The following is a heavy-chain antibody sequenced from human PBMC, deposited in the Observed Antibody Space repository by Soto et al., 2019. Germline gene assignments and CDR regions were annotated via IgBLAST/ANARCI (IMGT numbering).Heavy chain of an antibody. D-gene: IGHD2-2*01. CDR1: GGTFSSYA. Sequence: GASVKVSCKASGGTFSSYAISWVRQAPGQGLEWMGGIIPIFGTANYAQKFQGRVTITADESTSTAYMELSSLRSEDTAVYYCARVRYCSSTSCSADFQHWGQGTLVTVSS. CDR3: ARVRYCSSTSCSADFQH. V-gene: IGHV1-69*13. J-gene: IGHJ1*01. CDR2: IIPIFGTA.